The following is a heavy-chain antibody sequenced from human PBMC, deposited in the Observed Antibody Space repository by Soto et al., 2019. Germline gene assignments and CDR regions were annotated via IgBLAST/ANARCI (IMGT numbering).Heavy chain of an antibody. D-gene: IGHD6-25*01. CDR1: GFTFSSYA. Sequence: QVQLVESGGGVVQPGRSLRLSCAASGFTFSSYAMHWVRQAPGKGLEWVAVISYDGSNKYYADSVKGRFTISRDNSKNTLYLQMNSLRAEDTAVYYCARDSGDRAFDIWGQGTMVTVSS. V-gene: IGHV3-30-3*01. CDR2: ISYDGSNK. CDR3: ARDSGDRAFDI. J-gene: IGHJ3*02.